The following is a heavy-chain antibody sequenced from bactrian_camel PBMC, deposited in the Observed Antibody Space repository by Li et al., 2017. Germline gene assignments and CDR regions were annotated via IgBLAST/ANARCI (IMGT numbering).Heavy chain of an antibody. CDR1: GPAYSKWC. CDR2: LCTGTGGT. V-gene: IGHV3S1*01. Sequence: HVQLAESGGGSVQAGGSLRLSCAASGPAYSKWCMAWFRQAPGKEREGVAALCTGTGGTYYVDSVKDRFLASRDNAKNTVYLEMNYLKPEDTAMYYCAAGGVMYGGRWSESSWYNYWGQGTQVTVS. J-gene: IGHJ4*01. CDR3: AAGGVMYGGRWSESSWYNY. D-gene: IGHD6*01.